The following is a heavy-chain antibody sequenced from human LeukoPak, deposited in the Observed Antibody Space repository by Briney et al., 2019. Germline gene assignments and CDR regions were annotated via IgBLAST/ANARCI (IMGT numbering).Heavy chain of an antibody. V-gene: IGHV4-34*01. CDR2: INHSEST. Sequence: PSETLSLTCAVYVGSFSGYYWSWIRQPPGKGLEWIGEINHSESTKYNPSLKSRVTISVDTSKNQLSLKLSSVTAADTAVYYCARGRWFDPWGQGTLVTVSS. CDR3: ARGRWFDP. CDR1: VGSFSGYY. J-gene: IGHJ5*02.